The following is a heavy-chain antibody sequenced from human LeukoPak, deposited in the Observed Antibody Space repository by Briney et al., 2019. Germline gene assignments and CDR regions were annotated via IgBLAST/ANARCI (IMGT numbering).Heavy chain of an antibody. CDR1: GGSISSYY. CDR2: IYYSGST. J-gene: IGHJ3*02. CDR3: ARVIAVAGVFNAFDI. Sequence: PSETLSLTCTVSGGSISSYYWSWIRQPPGKGLEWIGYIYYSGSTNYNPSLKSRVTISVDTSKNQFSLKLSSVTAADTAVYYCARVIAVAGVFNAFDIWGQGTMVTVSS. D-gene: IGHD6-19*01. V-gene: IGHV4-59*01.